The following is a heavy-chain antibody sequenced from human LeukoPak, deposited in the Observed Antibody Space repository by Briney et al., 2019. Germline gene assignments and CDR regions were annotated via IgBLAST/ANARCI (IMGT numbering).Heavy chain of an antibody. CDR1: GYTFTSYG. J-gene: IGHJ5*02. Sequence: ASVKVSCKASGYTFTSYGISWVRQAPGQGLEWMGWISAYNGNANYAQKLQGRVTMTRDTSISTAYMELSRLRSDDTAVYYCARDNCSGGSTSCWSWFDPWGQGTLVPVSS. V-gene: IGHV1-18*01. CDR3: ARDNCSGGSTSCWSWFDP. D-gene: IGHD2-2*01. CDR2: ISAYNGNA.